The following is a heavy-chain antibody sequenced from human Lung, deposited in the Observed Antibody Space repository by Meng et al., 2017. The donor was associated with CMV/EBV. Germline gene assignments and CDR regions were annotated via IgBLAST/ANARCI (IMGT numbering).Heavy chain of an antibody. J-gene: IGHJ3*02. CDR2: IKSDTDGGTT. Sequence: LSLTCAASGFTFSDAWMTWVRQPPGKGLEWLGRIKSDTDGGTTDYAAPLKGRFTISRDDSKNTLFLQMNSLKTEDTAMYYCTTDTSGGYSYDIWGQGTLVTVSS. V-gene: IGHV3-15*01. CDR1: GFTFSDAW. CDR3: TTDTSGGYSYDI. D-gene: IGHD3-10*01.